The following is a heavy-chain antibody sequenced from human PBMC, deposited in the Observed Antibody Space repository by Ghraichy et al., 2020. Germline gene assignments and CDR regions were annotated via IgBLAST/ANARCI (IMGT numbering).Heavy chain of an antibody. CDR2: ISHRGSA. Sequence: SQTLSLTCTVSGYSISSGYFWGWIRQSPGRGLQWIGSISHRGSAYYSLSLVYRVTISRDTSKNQFSLQLSSVTAADTAVYYCARGGTPAYKYYFGLDVWGQGITVTVS. CDR3: ARGGTPAYKYYFGLDV. J-gene: IGHJ6*02. V-gene: IGHV4-38-2*02. CDR1: GYSISSGYF. D-gene: IGHD5-24*01.